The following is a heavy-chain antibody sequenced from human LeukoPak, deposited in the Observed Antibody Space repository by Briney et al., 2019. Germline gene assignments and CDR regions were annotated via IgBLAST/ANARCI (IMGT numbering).Heavy chain of an antibody. V-gene: IGHV3-73*01. CDR1: GFTFSGSA. Sequence: GGSLRLSCAASGFTFSGSAMHWVRQASGKGLEWVGRIRSKTNSYATSYAASVKGRFALSRDDSKNTAYLQMNSLKTEDTAVYYCTRHNYYEDGFDYWGQGTLVTVSS. CDR3: TRHNYYEDGFDY. CDR2: IRSKTNSYAT. J-gene: IGHJ4*02. D-gene: IGHD3-22*01.